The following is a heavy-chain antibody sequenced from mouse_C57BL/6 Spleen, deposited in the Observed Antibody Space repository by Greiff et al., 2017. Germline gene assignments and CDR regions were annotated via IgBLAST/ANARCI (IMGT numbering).Heavy chain of an antibody. CDR1: GFNIKDYY. Sequence: VQLKESGAELVKPGASVKLSCTASGFNIKDYYMHWVKQRTEQGLEWIGRFDPEDGDTKYAPKFQGKATITADTSSNTAYLQLSSLTSEDTAVYYCVDSSDFYAMDYWGQGTSVTVSS. D-gene: IGHD3-2*02. CDR2: FDPEDGDT. V-gene: IGHV14-2*01. J-gene: IGHJ4*01. CDR3: VDSSDFYAMDY.